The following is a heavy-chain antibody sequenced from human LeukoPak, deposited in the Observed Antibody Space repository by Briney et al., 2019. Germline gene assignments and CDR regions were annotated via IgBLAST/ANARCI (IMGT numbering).Heavy chain of an antibody. CDR1: GGSFSGYY. CDR3: ARSIAARPNRFDP. Sequence: SETLSLTCAVYGGSFSGYYWSWIRQPPGKGLEWIGEINHSGSTNYNPSLKSRVTISVDTSKNQFSLKLSSVTAADTAVYYCARSIAARPNRFDPWGQGTLVTVSS. V-gene: IGHV4-34*01. D-gene: IGHD6-6*01. CDR2: INHSGST. J-gene: IGHJ5*02.